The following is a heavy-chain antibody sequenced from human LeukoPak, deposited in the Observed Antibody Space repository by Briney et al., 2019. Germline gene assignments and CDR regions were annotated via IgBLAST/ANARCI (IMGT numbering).Heavy chain of an antibody. Sequence: GGSLRLSCAASGFTFNTYAMNWVRQAPGKGLEWVSYISSSGSTIYYADSVKGRFTISRDNAKNSLYLQMNSLRAEDTAVYYCARDNDHVYYFDYWGQGTLVTVSS. D-gene: IGHD1-1*01. CDR1: GFTFNTYA. J-gene: IGHJ4*02. CDR2: ISSSGSTI. CDR3: ARDNDHVYYFDY. V-gene: IGHV3-48*03.